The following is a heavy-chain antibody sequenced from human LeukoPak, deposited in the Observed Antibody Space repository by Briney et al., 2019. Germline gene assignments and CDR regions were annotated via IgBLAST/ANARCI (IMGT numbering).Heavy chain of an antibody. CDR1: GFTFSSYV. CDR2: IWYDGSNK. J-gene: IGHJ4*02. CDR3: AKQRKGYNWNYFDY. D-gene: IGHD1-20*01. V-gene: IGHV3-33*06. Sequence: GGSLRLSCAASGFTFSSYVMHWVRQAPGKGLEWVAVIWYDGSNKYYADSVKGRFTISRDNSKNTLYLQMNSLRAEDTAVYYCAKQRKGYNWNYFDYWGQGTLVTVSS.